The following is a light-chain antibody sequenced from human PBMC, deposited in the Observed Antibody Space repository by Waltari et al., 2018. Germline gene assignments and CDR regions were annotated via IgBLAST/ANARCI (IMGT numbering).Light chain of an antibody. CDR2: GAS. CDR1: QDISNY. J-gene: IGKJ1*01. Sequence: DIQMTQSPSSLSASVGDRVTITCQASQDISNYLAWFQQRPGKVPKRLIYGASRLQDGVPSRFSGSGSGTEFTLTISSLQPEDFATYYCLQHDSFPWTFGQGTKVEF. CDR3: LQHDSFPWT. V-gene: IGKV1-17*03.